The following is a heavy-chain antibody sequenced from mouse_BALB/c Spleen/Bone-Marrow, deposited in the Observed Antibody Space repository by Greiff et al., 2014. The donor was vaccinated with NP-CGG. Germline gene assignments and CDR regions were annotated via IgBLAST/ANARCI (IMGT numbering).Heavy chain of an antibody. CDR3: ARYYYGFLDY. CDR1: GFSLTSYG. Sequence: VQGVESGPGLVAPSQSLSITCTVSGFSLTSYGVHWIRQPPGKGLEWLGVMWAGGSTNHNSALMSRLSISKDNSKSQVFLKMNSLQTDDTAMYYCARYYYGFLDYWGQGTTLTVSS. J-gene: IGHJ2*01. V-gene: IGHV2-9*02. D-gene: IGHD1-2*01. CDR2: MWAGGST.